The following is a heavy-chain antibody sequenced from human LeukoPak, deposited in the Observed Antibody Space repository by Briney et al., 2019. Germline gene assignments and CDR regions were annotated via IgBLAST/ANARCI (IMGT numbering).Heavy chain of an antibody. CDR3: ARNYVSSGYYYAGAFDI. V-gene: IGHV4-59*01. CDR2: IYYNGDT. D-gene: IGHD3-22*01. CDR1: GDSISFDY. J-gene: IGHJ3*02. Sequence: PSETLSLTCTVSGDSISFDYWSWIRQPPGKGLEWIGYIYYNGDTDHNPSLNSRVTMSIDTSKNQFSLRLSSVTAADTAVYYCARNYVSSGYYYAGAFDIWGQGTMVTVSS.